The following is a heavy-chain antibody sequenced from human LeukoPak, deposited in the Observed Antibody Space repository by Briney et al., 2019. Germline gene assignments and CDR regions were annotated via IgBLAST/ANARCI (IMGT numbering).Heavy chain of an antibody. CDR2: ISYDGTNK. Sequence: GGSLRLSCAASGFTFSSYEMHWVRQAPGKGLEWVTLISYDGTNKYYADSVKGRFTVSRDNSNNTVFLQMHSLSAEDTAVYYCARVSGCSGGICTSLRYWGQGTLLTVSS. J-gene: IGHJ4*02. CDR1: GFTFSSYE. V-gene: IGHV3-30*04. D-gene: IGHD2-15*01. CDR3: ARVSGCSGGICTSLRY.